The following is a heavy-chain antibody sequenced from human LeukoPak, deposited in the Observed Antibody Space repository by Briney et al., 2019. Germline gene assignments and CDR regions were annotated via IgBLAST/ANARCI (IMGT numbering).Heavy chain of an antibody. J-gene: IGHJ4*02. V-gene: IGHV1-8*01. Sequence: AXVKVSCKASGYTFTDYDINWVRQAPGQGLEWMGWTNPNSGVTVYAQKFQGRVSMTRDTSVSTAYMELSSLRSEDTAVYFCARGPIYPKSGDYPNYYFDYWGQGTLVTVSS. CDR1: GYTFTDYD. CDR2: TNPNSGVT. D-gene: IGHD1-26*01. CDR3: ARGPIYPKSGDYPNYYFDY.